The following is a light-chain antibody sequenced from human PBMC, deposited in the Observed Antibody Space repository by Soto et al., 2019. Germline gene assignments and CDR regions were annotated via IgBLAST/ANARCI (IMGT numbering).Light chain of an antibody. CDR2: GAS. CDR3: QQYCSSPST. V-gene: IGKV3-20*01. J-gene: IGKJ3*01. Sequence: EIVLTQSPGTLSLSAGERATLSCRASQSVSSSFLAWHQQKPGQAPRLLIYGASSRATGIPDRFSGSGSGTDFTLTISRLEPEDFAVNYCQQYCSSPSTFGPGTKVDIK. CDR1: QSVSSSF.